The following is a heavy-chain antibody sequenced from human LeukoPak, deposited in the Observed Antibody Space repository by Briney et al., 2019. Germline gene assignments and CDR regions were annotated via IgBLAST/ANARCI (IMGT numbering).Heavy chain of an antibody. Sequence: SETLSLTCTVSGGSISDYYWNWMRQPPGKGLEWIGYIYYSGRTNYNPSLKSRVSISVDTSKNQFSLKLSSVTAADTAVYYCARDFRGSVDAFDIWGKGQWSPSLQ. CDR3: ARDFRGSVDAFDI. J-gene: IGHJ3*02. CDR2: IYYSGRT. CDR1: GGSISDYY. V-gene: IGHV4-59*01.